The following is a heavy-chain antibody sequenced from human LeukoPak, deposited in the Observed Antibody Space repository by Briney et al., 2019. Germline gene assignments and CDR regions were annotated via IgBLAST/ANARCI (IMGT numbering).Heavy chain of an antibody. D-gene: IGHD2-8*02. V-gene: IGHV6-1*01. CDR1: GDSVSNNRVT. J-gene: IGHJ3*02. CDR2: TYYTSEWYT. CDR3: ARGQSWTTGFDI. Sequence: SQTLSLTCAIFGDSVSNNRVTWSWIRQSPSRGLEWLGRTYYTSEWYTAYAVSVKSRIIIIPDASKNQFSLQLNSMTPEDTAVYFCARGQSWTTGFDIWGQGTMVTVSS.